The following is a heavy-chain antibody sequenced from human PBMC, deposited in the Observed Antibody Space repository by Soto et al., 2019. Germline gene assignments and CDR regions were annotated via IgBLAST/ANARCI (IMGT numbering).Heavy chain of an antibody. CDR3: ARSVDP. V-gene: IGHV4-31*03. J-gene: IGHJ5*02. CDR2: IYYSGRT. Sequence: PSETLSLTCTFSGGSIRSGGYYLSWIRQHPGKGPEWIGYIYYSGRTYYNPSLKSRVTMSVDTSKNQFSLKLSSMTAADTAVYYCARSVDPWGQGTLLTVSS. CDR1: GGSIRSGGYY.